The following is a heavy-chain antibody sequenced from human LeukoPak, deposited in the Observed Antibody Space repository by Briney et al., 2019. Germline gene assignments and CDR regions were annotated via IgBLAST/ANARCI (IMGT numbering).Heavy chain of an antibody. CDR3: ARRGGQLLGYGESGSRPDHYDY. V-gene: IGHV3-48*02. J-gene: IGHJ4*02. CDR1: GFTFDDYS. Sequence: PGGSLRLSCAASGFTFDDYSIHWVRQAPGKGLEWVSYISSSSSTIYYADSVKGRFTISRDNAKNSLYLQMNSLRDEDTAVYYCARRGGQLLGYGESGSRPDHYDYWGQGTLVTVSS. D-gene: IGHD3-10*01. CDR2: ISSSSSTI.